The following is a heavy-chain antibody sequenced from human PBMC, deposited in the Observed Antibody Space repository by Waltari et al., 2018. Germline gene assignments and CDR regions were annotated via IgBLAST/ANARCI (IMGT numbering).Heavy chain of an antibody. J-gene: IGHJ4*02. CDR1: GFPFPTYE. CDR2: IRSRGTSR. Sequence: EMQLVESGGGLVQPGGSLRLSCAASGFPFPTYELNWVRQAPGKGLDGISYIRSRGTSRSHADSVKGRVTISRDNAKDSLYLQMNSLRAEDTAVYYCARAAITGTGFDFWGQGSLVTVSS. D-gene: IGHD1-20*01. CDR3: ARAAITGTGFDF. V-gene: IGHV3-48*03.